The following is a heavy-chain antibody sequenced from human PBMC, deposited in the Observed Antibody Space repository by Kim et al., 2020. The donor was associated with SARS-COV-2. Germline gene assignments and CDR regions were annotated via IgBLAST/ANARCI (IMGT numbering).Heavy chain of an antibody. J-gene: IGHJ4*02. CDR1: GFTFGSYS. CDR2: ISCNSGRI. Sequence: GGSLRLSCAASGFTFGSYSMHWVRQAPGKGLEWVSCISCNSGRIYYADSMKGRFTISRDNARASLYLQMNSLRAEDTAVYYCAKVRLSAWSSFDYWGQGT. CDR3: AKVRLSAWSSFDY. D-gene: IGHD2-15*01. V-gene: IGHV3-21*01.